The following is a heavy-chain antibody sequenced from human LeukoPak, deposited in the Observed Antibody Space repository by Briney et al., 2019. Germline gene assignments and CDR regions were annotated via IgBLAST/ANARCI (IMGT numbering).Heavy chain of an antibody. D-gene: IGHD5-24*01. CDR1: GFTFSSYA. V-gene: IGHV3-23*01. J-gene: IGHJ6*03. CDR2: IYGSGDST. Sequence: PGGSLRLSCAASGFTFSSYAMSWACQAPGKGLEWVSAIYGSGDSTYYADSVKGRFTVSRDNSKNTLYLQMDGLRAEDTAVYYCAKMAGMTRQVYYMDVWGKGATVTVSS. CDR3: AKMAGMTRQVYYMDV.